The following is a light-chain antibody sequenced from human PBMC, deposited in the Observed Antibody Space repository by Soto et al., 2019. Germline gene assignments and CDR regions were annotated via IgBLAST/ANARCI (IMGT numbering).Light chain of an antibody. CDR2: DAS. Sequence: EIVLTQSPATLSLSPGERATLSCRVSQSVNTYLAWYQQKPGQAPRLLIYDASNRATGIPARFSGSGSGTDFTLTINDLEPEDFAIYYCQQRSNWPPNVTFGPGTRLEIK. CDR1: QSVNTY. CDR3: QQRSNWPPNVT. V-gene: IGKV3-11*01. J-gene: IGKJ5*01.